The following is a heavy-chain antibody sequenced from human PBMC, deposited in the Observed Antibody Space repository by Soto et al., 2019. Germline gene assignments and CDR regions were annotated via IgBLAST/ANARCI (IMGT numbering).Heavy chain of an antibody. Sequence: KTSETLSLTCSVSGDSISSYYWSWIRQPAGKGLEWIGRIYNSGSTNYNPSLKSRVTMSVDTSKNQFSLKLSSVTAADTAVYYCARGSLWGDYFDYWGQGTLVPVSP. V-gene: IGHV4-4*07. CDR2: IYNSGST. CDR1: GDSISSYY. CDR3: ARGSLWGDYFDY. J-gene: IGHJ4*02. D-gene: IGHD2-21*01.